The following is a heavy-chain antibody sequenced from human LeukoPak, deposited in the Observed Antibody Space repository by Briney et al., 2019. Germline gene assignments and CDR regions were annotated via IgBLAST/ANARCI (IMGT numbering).Heavy chain of an antibody. CDR2: INAGNGNT. Sequence: ASVKVSCKASGYTFTSYAMHWVRQAPGQRLEWMGWINAGNGNTKYSQKFQGRVTITRDASASTAYMELSSLRSEDTAVYYCARVPLGHWFDPWGQGTLVTVSS. D-gene: IGHD1-1*01. V-gene: IGHV1-3*01. CDR3: ARVPLGHWFDP. J-gene: IGHJ5*02. CDR1: GYTFTSYA.